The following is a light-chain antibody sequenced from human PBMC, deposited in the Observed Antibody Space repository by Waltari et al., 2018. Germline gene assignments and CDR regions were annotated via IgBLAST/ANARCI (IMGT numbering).Light chain of an antibody. J-gene: IGKJ1*01. CDR3: QQYNSPPWT. CDR1: QSISSW. Sequence: TCRASQSISSWLAWYQQKPGKAPKLLIYKASSLESGVPSRFSDSGSGTEFTLTISSLQPDDFATYYCQQYNSPPWTFGQGTKVEIK. CDR2: KAS. V-gene: IGKV1-5*03.